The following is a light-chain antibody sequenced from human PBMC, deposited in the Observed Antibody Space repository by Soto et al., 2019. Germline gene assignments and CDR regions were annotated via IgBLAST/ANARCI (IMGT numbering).Light chain of an antibody. CDR3: QQRSNWPRT. CDR1: QSVSSD. CDR2: YAS. V-gene: IGKV3-11*01. J-gene: IGKJ1*01. Sequence: EIVMTQSPATLSVSPGESATLSCRASQSVSSDLAWYQQKPGQAPRLLIYYASNRATGIPARFSGSGSGTDFTLTISSLEPEDFAVYYCQQRSNWPRTFGQGTKVDIK.